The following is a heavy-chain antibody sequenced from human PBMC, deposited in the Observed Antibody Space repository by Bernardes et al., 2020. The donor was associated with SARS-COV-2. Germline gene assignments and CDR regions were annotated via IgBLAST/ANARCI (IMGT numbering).Heavy chain of an antibody. CDR3: DMVPNY. D-gene: IGHD2-2*01. Sequence: GGSLRLSCAASGFTLSTYAMHWVRQAPGKGLEWVALISYDGSNKYHADSVKGRFTISRDNSKNTLYLQMNSLRAEDTAVYYCDMVPNYWGQGTLVTVSS. V-gene: IGHV3-30-3*01. CDR2: ISYDGSNK. CDR1: GFTLSTYA. J-gene: IGHJ4*02.